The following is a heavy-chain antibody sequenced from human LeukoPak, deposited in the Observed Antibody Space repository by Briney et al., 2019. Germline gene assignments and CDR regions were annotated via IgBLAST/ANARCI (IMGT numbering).Heavy chain of an antibody. Sequence: GGSLTLSCSASGFTFSDYYMSWIRQALGKGLEWVSYISSSGSTIYYADSVKGRFTISRDNAKNSLYLQMNSLRAEDTAVYYCARASAGVVGATDYWGQGTLVTVSS. CDR2: ISSSGSTI. D-gene: IGHD1-26*01. V-gene: IGHV3-11*01. CDR1: GFTFSDYY. J-gene: IGHJ4*02. CDR3: ARASAGVVGATDY.